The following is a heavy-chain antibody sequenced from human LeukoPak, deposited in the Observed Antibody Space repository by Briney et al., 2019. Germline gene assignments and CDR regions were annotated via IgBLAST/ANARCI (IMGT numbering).Heavy chain of an antibody. CDR3: ARVSRETGLYYYMDV. V-gene: IGHV4-39*07. CDR2: IYYSGST. J-gene: IGHJ6*03. CDR1: GGSISSSSYY. Sequence: SETLSLTCTVSGGSISSSSYYWGWIRQPPGKGLEWIGSIYYSGSTYYNPSPKSRVTISVDTSKNQFSLKLSSVTAADTAVYYCARVSRETGLYYYMDVWGKGTTVTVSS. D-gene: IGHD3/OR15-3a*01.